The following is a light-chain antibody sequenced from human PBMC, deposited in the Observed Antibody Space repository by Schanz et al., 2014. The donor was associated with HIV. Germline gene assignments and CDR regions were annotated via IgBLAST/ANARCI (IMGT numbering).Light chain of an antibody. V-gene: IGLV2-14*02. J-gene: IGLJ1*01. Sequence: QSALTQPASVSGSPGQSITISCTGTSSDIGSYNLVSWYQLHPGRAPKLIIFEVNRRPSGVPNRFSGSKSGNTASLTVSGLLAEDEADYYCSSHAGGNNYVFGSGTKLTVL. CDR1: SSDIGSYNL. CDR2: EVN. CDR3: SSHAGGNNYV.